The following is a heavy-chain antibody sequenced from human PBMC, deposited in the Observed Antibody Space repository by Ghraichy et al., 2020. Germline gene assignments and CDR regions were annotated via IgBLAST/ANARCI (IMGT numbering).Heavy chain of an antibody. CDR2: INPNSGGT. J-gene: IGHJ6*02. CDR3: ARARGCSSTSCYGDYYYYYGMDV. V-gene: IGHV1-2*06. D-gene: IGHD2-2*01. CDR1: GYTFTGYY. Sequence: ASVKVSCKASGYTFTGYYMHWVRQAPGQGLEWMGRINPNSGGTNYAQKFQGRVTMTRDTSISTVYMDLSRLTSDDTAVYYCARARGCSSTSCYGDYYYYYGMDVWGQGTTVTVSS.